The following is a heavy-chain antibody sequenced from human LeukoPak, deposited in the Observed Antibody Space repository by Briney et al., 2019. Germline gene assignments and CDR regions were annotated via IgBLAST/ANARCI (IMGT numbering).Heavy chain of an antibody. D-gene: IGHD3-10*01. Sequence: ASVKVSCKTSGYPFSNYDISWVRQATGQGLEWMGWINPHSGKTGYAQKFQGRVTMTTDTSASTAYMELSSLRSEDTAVYYCAREDYYGSGFFDYWGQGTLVTVSS. CDR2: INPHSGKT. V-gene: IGHV1-8*01. J-gene: IGHJ4*02. CDR1: GYPFSNYD. CDR3: AREDYYGSGFFDY.